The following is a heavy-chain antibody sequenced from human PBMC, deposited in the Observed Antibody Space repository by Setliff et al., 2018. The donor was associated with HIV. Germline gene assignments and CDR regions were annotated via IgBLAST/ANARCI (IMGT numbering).Heavy chain of an antibody. CDR2: ISSGGRTI. CDR3: ARGRRDCSSGSCYGPYYMDV. CDR1: GFTFSSYE. V-gene: IGHV3-48*03. J-gene: IGHJ6*03. D-gene: IGHD2-15*01. Sequence: PGGSLRLSCAVSGFTFSSYEMNWVRQAPGQGLEWVSYISSGGRTIYYADSVKGRFTISRDNAKSTLYLQMNSLRAEDTATYYCARGRRDCSSGSCYGPYYMDVWGKGTTVTVSS.